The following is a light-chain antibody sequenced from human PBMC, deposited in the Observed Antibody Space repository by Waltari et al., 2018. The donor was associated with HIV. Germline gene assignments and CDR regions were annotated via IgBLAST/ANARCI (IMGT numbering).Light chain of an antibody. J-gene: IGLJ2*01. Sequence: QSALTQPASVSGSPGQSIPISCTGTSSDVGRYHLVSWYQQHPGKAPKLMIYEVSKRPSGVSNRFSGSKSGNTASLTISGLQAEDEADYYCCSYAGSSTLVFGGGTKLTVL. CDR1: SSDVGRYHL. CDR3: CSYAGSSTLV. V-gene: IGLV2-23*02. CDR2: EVS.